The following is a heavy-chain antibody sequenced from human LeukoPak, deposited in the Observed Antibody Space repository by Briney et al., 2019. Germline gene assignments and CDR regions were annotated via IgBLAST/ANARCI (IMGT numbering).Heavy chain of an antibody. V-gene: IGHV4-61*02. CDR2: IYTSGST. J-gene: IGHJ5*02. CDR3: AREGCSGGSCSEAWFDP. CDR1: GGSISSGSYY. Sequence: NASQTLSLTCTVSGGSISSGSYYWSWIRQPAGKGLEWIGRIYTSGSTNYNPSLKSRVTISVDTSKNQFSLKLSSVTAADTAVYYCAREGCSGGSCSEAWFDPWGQGTLVTVSS. D-gene: IGHD2-15*01.